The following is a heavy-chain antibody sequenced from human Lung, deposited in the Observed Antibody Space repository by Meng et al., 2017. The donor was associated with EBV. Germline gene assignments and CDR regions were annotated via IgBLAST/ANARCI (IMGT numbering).Heavy chain of an antibody. V-gene: IGHV1-2*06. J-gene: IGHJ4*02. Sequence: QVQLVQSGAEVKKPXXSVKVXCKASGYTFTGYYMHWVRQAPGQGLEWMGRINPNSGGTNYAQKFQGRVTMTRDTSISTAYMELSRLRSDDTAVYYCARDPSNTSGRYAYFDYWGQGTLVTVSS. CDR1: GYTFTGYY. CDR2: INPNSGGT. D-gene: IGHD6-19*01. CDR3: ARDPSNTSGRYAYFDY.